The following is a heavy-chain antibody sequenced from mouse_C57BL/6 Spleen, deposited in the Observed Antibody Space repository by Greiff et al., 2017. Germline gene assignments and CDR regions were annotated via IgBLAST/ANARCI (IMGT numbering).Heavy chain of an antibody. CDR2: INPNNGGT. Sequence: VQLQQSGPELVKPGASVKISCKASGYTFTDYYMNWVKQSHGKSLEWIGDINPNNGGTSYNQKFKGKATLTVDKSSSTAYMELRSLTSEDSAVYYCARRSGLRSYAMDYWGQGTSVTVSS. V-gene: IGHV1-26*01. CDR3: ARRSGLRSYAMDY. CDR1: GYTFTDYY. D-gene: IGHD1-1*01. J-gene: IGHJ4*01.